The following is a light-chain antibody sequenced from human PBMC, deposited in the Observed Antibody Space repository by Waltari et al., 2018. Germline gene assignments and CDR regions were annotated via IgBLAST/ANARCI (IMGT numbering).Light chain of an antibody. CDR3: CSYADSSILV. CDR2: EGS. Sequence: QSALAQPASVSGSPGQSITISCTGTSSDVGSYNIVSWYQQHPGKAPKLMIYEGSKRPSGVSNRFSGSKSGNTASLTISGLQAEDEADYYCCSYADSSILVLGGGTKLTVL. V-gene: IGLV2-23*01. CDR1: SSDVGSYNI. J-gene: IGLJ2*01.